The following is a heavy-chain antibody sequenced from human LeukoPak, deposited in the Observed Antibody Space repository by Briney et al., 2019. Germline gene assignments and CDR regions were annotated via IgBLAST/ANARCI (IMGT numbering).Heavy chain of an antibody. CDR3: ARSDYYDSSGYYYFWSSAVGWFDP. CDR1: GYTFTSYY. D-gene: IGHD3-22*01. CDR2: INPSGGST. V-gene: IGHV1-46*01. J-gene: IGHJ5*02. Sequence: ASVKVSCKASGYTFTSYYMHWVRQAPGQGLEWMGLINPSGGSTSYAQKFQGRVTMTRDTSTSTVYMELSSLRSEDTAVYYCARSDYYDSSGYYYFWSSAVGWFDPWGQGTLVTVSS.